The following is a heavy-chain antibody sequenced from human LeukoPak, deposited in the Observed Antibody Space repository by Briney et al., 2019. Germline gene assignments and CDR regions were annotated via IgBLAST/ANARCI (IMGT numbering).Heavy chain of an antibody. J-gene: IGHJ4*02. CDR2: IYYTGST. Sequence: SETLSLTCTVSVGPLSRGGFYWPWIRQLPEKGLGWIGYIYYTGSTSYNPSLKSRVTMSVDTSKSQCSLNLDSMTAADTAVYYCARGRAAAGKFDSWGQGTLVAVSS. CDR3: ARGRAAAGKFDS. D-gene: IGHD6-13*01. V-gene: IGHV4-31*03. CDR1: VGPLSRGGFY.